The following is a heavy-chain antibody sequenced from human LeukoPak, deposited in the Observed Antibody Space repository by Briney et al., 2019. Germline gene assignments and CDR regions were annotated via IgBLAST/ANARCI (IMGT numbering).Heavy chain of an antibody. CDR2: ISAYNGNT. D-gene: IGHD3-22*01. J-gene: IGHJ4*02. V-gene: IGHV1-18*01. CDR1: GYIFISYG. CDR3: ARATWTYYYDSSGYYYFDY. Sequence: ASVKVSCKASGYIFISYGISWVRQAPGQGLEWMGWISAYNGNTNYAQKLQGRVTMTTDTSTSTAYMELRSLRSDDTAVYYCARATWTYYYDSSGYYYFDYWGQGTLVTVSS.